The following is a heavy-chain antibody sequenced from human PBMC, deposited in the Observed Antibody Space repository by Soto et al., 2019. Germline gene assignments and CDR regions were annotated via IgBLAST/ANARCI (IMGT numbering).Heavy chain of an antibody. CDR1: GYTFTSYY. V-gene: IGHV1-46*01. J-gene: IGHJ5*02. CDR3: ARDLVVAAITNWFDP. Sequence: ASVKVSCKASGYTFTSYYMHWVRQAPGQGLEWMGIISPSGGSTSYAQKFQGRVTMTRDTSTSTVYMELSSLRSEDTAVYYCARDLVVAAITNWFDPWGQGTLVTVSS. CDR2: ISPSGGST. D-gene: IGHD2-15*01.